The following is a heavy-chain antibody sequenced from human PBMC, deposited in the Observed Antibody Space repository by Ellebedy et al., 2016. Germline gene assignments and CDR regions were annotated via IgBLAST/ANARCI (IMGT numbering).Heavy chain of an antibody. CDR2: ISGSSSTV. D-gene: IGHD3-16*01. CDR1: GFTFSRYS. V-gene: IGHV3-48*04. J-gene: IGHJ3*02. Sequence: GESLKISXEASGFTFSRYSMNWVRQAPGKGPEWVSYISGSSSTVYYADSVKGRFTISRDNGKNTLYLQMNSLRGEDTAIYYCASGFRHYGAYDIWGQGTMVTVSS. CDR3: ASGFRHYGAYDI.